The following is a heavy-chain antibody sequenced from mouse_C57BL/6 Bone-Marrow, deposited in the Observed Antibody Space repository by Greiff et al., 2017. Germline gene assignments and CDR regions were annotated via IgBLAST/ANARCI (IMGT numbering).Heavy chain of an antibody. D-gene: IGHD2-2*01. V-gene: IGHV1-9*01. Sequence: VKLQESGAELMKPGASVKLSCKATGYTFTGYWIEWVKQRPGHGLEWIGEILPGSGSTNYNEKFKGKATFTSDTSSNTAYMQLSSLTTEDSAIYYCAMTSHYGYHWYFDVWGTGTTVTVSS. CDR1: GYTFTGYW. J-gene: IGHJ1*03. CDR3: AMTSHYGYHWYFDV. CDR2: ILPGSGST.